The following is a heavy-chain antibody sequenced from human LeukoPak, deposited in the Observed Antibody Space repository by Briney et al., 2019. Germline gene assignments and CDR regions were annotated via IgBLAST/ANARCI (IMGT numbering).Heavy chain of an antibody. V-gene: IGHV3-53*05. CDR2: LYSGGQT. J-gene: IGHJ6*02. CDR3: AKVPYSDYGSGRPPFMDV. CDR1: GFTVTSSY. Sequence: GGSLRLSCAASGFTVTSSYMSWVRQAPGKGLEWVAVLYSGGQTYYAGSVRGRFTISRDASKNTLYLQMNSLRAEDTAIYYCAKVPYSDYGSGRPPFMDVWGQGTTVAVSS. D-gene: IGHD3-10*01.